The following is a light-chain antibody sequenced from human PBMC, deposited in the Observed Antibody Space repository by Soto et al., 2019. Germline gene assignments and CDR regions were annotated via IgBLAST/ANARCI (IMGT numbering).Light chain of an antibody. CDR2: DVS. V-gene: IGLV2-14*01. CDR3: SSYASSTWM. CDR1: SS. J-gene: IGLJ3*02. Sequence: QSALTQPASVSGSPGQSITISCTGTSSVSWYQQHPGKAPKLIIYDVSNRPSGVSYRFSGSTSGNTASLTISGVQADDEADYYCSSYASSTWMLGGGTKLTVL.